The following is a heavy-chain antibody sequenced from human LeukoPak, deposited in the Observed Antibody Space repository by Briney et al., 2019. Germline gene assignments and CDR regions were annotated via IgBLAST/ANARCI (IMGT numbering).Heavy chain of an antibody. CDR3: ARSIVVVVPATYDY. V-gene: IGHV4-39*01. D-gene: IGHD2-15*01. CDR2: ISYSGST. Sequence: SGTLCLTCTVSGGSISSTTYYWGWIRQPPGKGLEWIGSISYSGSTYYNPSLKSRVTISADTSKNQFSLKLSSVTAADTAVYYCARSIVVVVPATYDYWGQGTLVTVSS. CDR1: GGSISSTTYY. J-gene: IGHJ4*02.